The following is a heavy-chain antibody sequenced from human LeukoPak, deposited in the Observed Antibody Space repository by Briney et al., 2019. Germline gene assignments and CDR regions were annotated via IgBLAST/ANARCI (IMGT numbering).Heavy chain of an antibody. Sequence: GGSLRLSCAASGFTFRKFWLHWVRQSPGKGLVWVSRINPDDKSTSYADSVKGRFTISSDNAQNTLYLQMNSLRAEDTAVYYCVTIVETSIDAFDIWGQGTMVTVSS. CDR1: GFTFRKFW. V-gene: IGHV3-74*01. J-gene: IGHJ3*02. D-gene: IGHD2-21*01. CDR3: VTIVETSIDAFDI. CDR2: INPDDKST.